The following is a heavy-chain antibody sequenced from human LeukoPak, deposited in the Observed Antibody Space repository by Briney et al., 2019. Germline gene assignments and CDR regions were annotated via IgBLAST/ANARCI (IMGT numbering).Heavy chain of an antibody. V-gene: IGHV1-18*01. D-gene: IGHD4-23*01. CDR1: GYPFTNYG. Sequence: ASVTVSCKASGYPFTNYGISWVRQAPGQGLKWMGWISANNGHTNYAQILQGRVTMTTDTSTTTAYMELRSLRSDDTAVYYCARGTVAIPGIDFWGQGTLVTVSS. J-gene: IGHJ4*02. CDR2: ISANNGHT. CDR3: ARGTVAIPGIDF.